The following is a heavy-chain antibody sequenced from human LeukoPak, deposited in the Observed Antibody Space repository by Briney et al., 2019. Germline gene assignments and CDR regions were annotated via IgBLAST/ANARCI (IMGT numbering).Heavy chain of an antibody. CDR2: INPNSGGT. V-gene: IGHV1-2*02. J-gene: IGHJ4*02. CDR3: ARYCSSTSCYDY. D-gene: IGHD2-2*01. Sequence: APVKVSCKASGYTFTGYYMHWARQAPGQGLEWMGWINPNSGGTNYAQKFQGRVTMTRDTSISTAYMELSRLRSDDTAVYYCARYCSSTSCYDYWGQGTLVTASS. CDR1: GYTFTGYY.